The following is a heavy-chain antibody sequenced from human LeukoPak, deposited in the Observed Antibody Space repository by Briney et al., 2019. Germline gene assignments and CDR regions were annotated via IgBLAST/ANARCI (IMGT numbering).Heavy chain of an antibody. Sequence: GASVKVSCKASGYTFTSYGISWVRQAPGQGLEWMGWISAYNGNTNYAQELQGRVTMTTDTSTSTAYMELRSLRSDDTAVYYCARDEGGEMATMINDAFDIWGQGTMVTVSS. V-gene: IGHV1-18*01. CDR3: ARDEGGEMATMINDAFDI. D-gene: IGHD5-24*01. CDR1: GYTFTSYG. CDR2: ISAYNGNT. J-gene: IGHJ3*02.